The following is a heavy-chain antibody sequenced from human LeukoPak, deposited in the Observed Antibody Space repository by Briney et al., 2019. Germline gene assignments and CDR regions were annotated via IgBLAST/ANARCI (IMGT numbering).Heavy chain of an antibody. Sequence: QPGGSLRLSCAASGFTFSSYAMTWVRQAPGKGLEWVSTISGSGGSTYYADSVRGRFTISRDNSRNTLYLQMNSLRAEDTAVYYCATDFYDSGGNYNGMDFWGQGTTVTVSS. CDR3: ATDFYDSGGNYNGMDF. J-gene: IGHJ6*02. CDR1: GFTFSSYA. V-gene: IGHV3-23*01. D-gene: IGHD3-22*01. CDR2: ISGSGGST.